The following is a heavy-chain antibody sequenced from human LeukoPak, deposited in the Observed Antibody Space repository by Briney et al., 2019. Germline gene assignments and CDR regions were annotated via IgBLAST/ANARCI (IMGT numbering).Heavy chain of an antibody. CDR3: ARERADYCGGDCYHDAFDI. Sequence: PSETLSLTCTVSGGSISSYYWSWIRQPPGKGLEWIGYIYYSGSTNYNPSLKSRVTISVDTSKNQFSLKLSSVTAADTAVYYCARERADYCGGDCYHDAFDIWGQGTMVTVSS. CDR1: GGSISSYY. D-gene: IGHD2-21*02. J-gene: IGHJ3*02. CDR2: IYYSGST. V-gene: IGHV4-59*01.